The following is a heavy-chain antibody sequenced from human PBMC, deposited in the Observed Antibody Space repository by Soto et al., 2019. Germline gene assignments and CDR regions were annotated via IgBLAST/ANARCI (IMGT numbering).Heavy chain of an antibody. CDR2: VYNSVST. CDR1: GGSISSNY. V-gene: IGHV4-59*01. CDR3: ARYRREAVAGYTLDN. Sequence: SETLSLTCTVSGGSISSNYWTWIRQPPGKGLEWIGYVYNSVSTNYNPSLKSRVTISEDTSKSQFSLKVNSMTAADTAVYYCARYRREAVAGYTLDNWGPGILAPVSP. J-gene: IGHJ4*02. D-gene: IGHD6-13*01.